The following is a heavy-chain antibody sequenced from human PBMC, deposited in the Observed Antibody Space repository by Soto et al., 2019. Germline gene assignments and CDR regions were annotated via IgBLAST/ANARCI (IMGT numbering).Heavy chain of an antibody. CDR1: GDSISSADYY. Sequence: LSLTCTVSGDSISSADYYWSWIRQTPGKGLEWIGHIFYSGTTYYNPSLKSRLTISVDTSKNHFSLRLTSVTAADTAVYYCTRDLWVEPELYYYGMDVWGQGTTVTVSS. CDR2: IFYSGTT. V-gene: IGHV4-30-4*01. CDR3: TRDLWVEPELYYYGMDV. D-gene: IGHD1-1*01. J-gene: IGHJ6*02.